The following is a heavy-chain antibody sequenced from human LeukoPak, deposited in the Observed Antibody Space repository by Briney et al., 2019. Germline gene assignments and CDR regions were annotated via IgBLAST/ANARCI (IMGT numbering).Heavy chain of an antibody. CDR1: GGTFSSYA. CDR2: IIPIFGTA. CDR3: AREYDFWSGYHPYYYYMDV. J-gene: IGHJ6*03. Sequence: SVKVSCKASGGTFSSYAISWVRQAPGQGLEWMGGIIPIFGTANYAQKFQGRVTITADESTSTAYMERSSLRSEDTAVYYCAREYDFWSGYHPYYYYMDVWGKGTTVTVSS. V-gene: IGHV1-69*01. D-gene: IGHD3-3*01.